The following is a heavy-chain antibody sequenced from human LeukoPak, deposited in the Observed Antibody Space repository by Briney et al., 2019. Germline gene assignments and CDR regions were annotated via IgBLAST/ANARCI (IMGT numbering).Heavy chain of an antibody. CDR3: VRESVCDTRTCLAPADWFDP. CDR2: ISPNSGAT. V-gene: IGHV1-2*02. CDR1: GYTFTAYS. Sequence: ASVKVSCKASGYTFTAYSLHWVRQAPGQGLEWMGWISPNSGATKYARKFQGRVTMTRDTSSTTAYMDLSRLRSDDTAVYYCVRESVCDTRTCLAPADWFDPWGQGTLVTVSS. J-gene: IGHJ5*02. D-gene: IGHD3-22*01.